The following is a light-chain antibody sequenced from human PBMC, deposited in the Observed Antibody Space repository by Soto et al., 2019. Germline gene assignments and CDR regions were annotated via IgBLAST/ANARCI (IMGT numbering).Light chain of an antibody. CDR3: SSLTSGSTRV. CDR1: SSDVGGYVY. V-gene: IGLV2-14*01. Sequence: QSALTQPASVSGSPGQSITISCTGTSSDVGGYVYVSWYQQHPDKAPKLIVYEVTHRPSGVSNRFSGSKSGNTASLTISGLQAEDEADYYCSSLTSGSTRVFGTGTEVTVL. J-gene: IGLJ1*01. CDR2: EVT.